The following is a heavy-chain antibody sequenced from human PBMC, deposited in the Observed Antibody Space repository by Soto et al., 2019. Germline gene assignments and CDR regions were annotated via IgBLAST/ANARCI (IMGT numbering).Heavy chain of an antibody. Sequence: SVKVSCKASGGTFSNYTINWVRQAPGQGLEWMGGIIPIFGTANYAQKFQGRITITADESTSTAYMEMSSLRYEDTAEYYCARPLGSSPFFDYWGQGTLVPAS. J-gene: IGHJ4*02. CDR2: IIPIFGTA. V-gene: IGHV1-69*13. D-gene: IGHD6-6*01. CDR1: GGTFSNYT. CDR3: ARPLGSSPFFDY.